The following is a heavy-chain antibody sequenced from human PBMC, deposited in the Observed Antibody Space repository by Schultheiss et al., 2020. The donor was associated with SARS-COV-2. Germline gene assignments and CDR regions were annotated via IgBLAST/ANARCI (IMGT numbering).Heavy chain of an antibody. CDR2: IYYSGST. CDR3: ARNSIITGTSD. J-gene: IGHJ4*02. V-gene: IGHV4-59*12. CDR1: GGSISSYY. D-gene: IGHD1/OR15-1a*01. Sequence: GSLRLSCTVSGGSISSYYWSWIRQPPGKGLEWIGYIYYSGSTNYNPSLKSRVTISVDTSKNQFSLKLSSVTAADTAVYYCARNSIITGTSDWGQGTLVTVSS.